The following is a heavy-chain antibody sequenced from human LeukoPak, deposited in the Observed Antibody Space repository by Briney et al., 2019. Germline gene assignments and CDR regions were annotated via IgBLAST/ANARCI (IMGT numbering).Heavy chain of an antibody. CDR2: IYYSGST. CDR3: ARLVVSKIDY. V-gene: IGHV4-39*01. Sequence: SETLSLTCTVSGGSISSSSYYWGWIRQPPGKGLEWIGSIYYSGSTYCNPSLKSRVTISVDTSKNQFSLKLSSVTAADTAVYYCARLVVSKIDYWGQGTLVTVSS. CDR1: GGSISSSSYY. D-gene: IGHD2-15*01. J-gene: IGHJ4*02.